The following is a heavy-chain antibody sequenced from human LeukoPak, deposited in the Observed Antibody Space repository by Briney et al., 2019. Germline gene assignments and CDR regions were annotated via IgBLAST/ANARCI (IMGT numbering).Heavy chain of an antibody. CDR3: ARDPLDSSGLMNWFDP. V-gene: IGHV3-30-3*01. Sequence: GGSLRLSCAASGFTFNHYWMTWVRQAPGKGLEWVAVISYDGINKYYADSVKGRFTISRDNSKNTLYLQMNSLRTEDTAVYYCARDPLDSSGLMNWFDPWGQGTLVTVSS. CDR1: GFTFNHYW. J-gene: IGHJ5*02. D-gene: IGHD3-22*01. CDR2: ISYDGINK.